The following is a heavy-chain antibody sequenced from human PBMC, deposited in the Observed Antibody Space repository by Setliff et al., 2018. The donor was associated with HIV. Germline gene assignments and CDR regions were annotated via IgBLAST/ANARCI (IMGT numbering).Heavy chain of an antibody. Sequence: SETLSLTCTASRDSISSGNWWSWVRQPPGKGLEWIGEVYHTGSTNYNPSLNSRVTISVDKSKNQFFLEVTSVTAADTAVYYCARDSGNDFWHGHSLADWGQGTLVTVSS. J-gene: IGHJ4*02. V-gene: IGHV4-4*02. CDR2: VYHTGST. CDR3: ARDSGNDFWHGHSLAD. CDR1: RDSISSGNW. D-gene: IGHD3-3*01.